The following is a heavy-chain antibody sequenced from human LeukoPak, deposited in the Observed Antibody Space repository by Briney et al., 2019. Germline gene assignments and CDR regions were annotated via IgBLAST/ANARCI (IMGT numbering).Heavy chain of an antibody. CDR1: GYTFTSYY. D-gene: IGHD3-10*01. CDR3: ARDQWFGGLSPYNFDH. CDR2: ISVNSGDT. V-gene: IGHV1-18*04. Sequence: ASVKVSCKASGYTFTSYYMHWVRQAPGQGLEWMGWISVNSGDTNYAPKLQGRVTMTTDTATSTAYMELRSLRYDDTAVYYCARDQWFGGLSPYNFDHWGQGTLVTVSS. J-gene: IGHJ4*02.